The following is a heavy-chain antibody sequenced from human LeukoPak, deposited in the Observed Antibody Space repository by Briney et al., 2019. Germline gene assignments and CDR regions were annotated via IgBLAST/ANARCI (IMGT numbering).Heavy chain of an antibody. Sequence: PSETLSLTCTVSGGSISSSSYYWGWIRQPPGKGLEWIGSIYYSGSTYYNPSLKSRVTISVDTSKNQFSLKLSSVTAADTSVYYCAREVGDVNGDPIYYYGMDVWGQGTTVTVSS. D-gene: IGHD4-17*01. V-gene: IGHV4-39*02. CDR2: IYYSGST. CDR1: GGSISSSSYY. CDR3: AREVGDVNGDPIYYYGMDV. J-gene: IGHJ6*02.